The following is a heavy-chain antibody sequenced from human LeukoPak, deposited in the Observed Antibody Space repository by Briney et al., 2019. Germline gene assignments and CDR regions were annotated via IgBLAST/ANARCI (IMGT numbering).Heavy chain of an antibody. CDR1: GGSISSYY. CDR2: IYYSGST. J-gene: IGHJ6*03. V-gene: IGHV4-59*01. D-gene: IGHD5-18*01. CDR3: ARAKLGYSYVYSYYYYNYMDV. Sequence: SETLSLTCTVSGGSISSYYWSWIRQPPGKGLEWIGYIYYSGSTNYNPSLKSRVTISVDTSKNQFSLKLSSVTAADTAVYYCARAKLGYSYVYSYYYYNYMDVGEKGPRVPFS.